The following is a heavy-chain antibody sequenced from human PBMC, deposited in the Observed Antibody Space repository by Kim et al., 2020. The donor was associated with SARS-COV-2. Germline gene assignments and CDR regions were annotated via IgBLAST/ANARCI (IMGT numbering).Heavy chain of an antibody. CDR1: GFSLRTSGVG. D-gene: IGHD4-4*01. CDR2: IYWDDDK. J-gene: IGHJ4*02. V-gene: IGHV2-5*02. CDR3: AHRLVIAPDSASNSGGGYFDY. Sequence: SGPTLVKPTQTLTLTCTFSGFSLRTSGVGVGWIRQPPGKALEWLALIYWDDDKRYSPSLKSRLTITKDTSKNQVVLTMTNMDPVDTATYYCAHRLVIAPDSASNSGGGYFDYWGQGTLVTVSS.